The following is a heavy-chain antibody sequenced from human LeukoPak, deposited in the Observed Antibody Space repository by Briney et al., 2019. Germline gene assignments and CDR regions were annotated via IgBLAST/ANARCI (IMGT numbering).Heavy chain of an antibody. D-gene: IGHD5-18*01. Sequence: GRSLRLSCAASGFTFSSYAMHWVRQAPGKGLEWVAVISYDGSNKYYADSVKGRFTISRDNSKNTLYLQMNSLRAEDTAVYYCAKEGYSYGFVGPFVDYWGQGTLVTVSS. CDR2: ISYDGSNK. CDR3: AKEGYSYGFVGPFVDY. J-gene: IGHJ4*02. CDR1: GFTFSSYA. V-gene: IGHV3-30-3*01.